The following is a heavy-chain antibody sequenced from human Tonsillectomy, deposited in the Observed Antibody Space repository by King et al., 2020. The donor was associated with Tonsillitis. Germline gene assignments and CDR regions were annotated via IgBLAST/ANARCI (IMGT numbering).Heavy chain of an antibody. J-gene: IGHJ2*01. CDR3: ARDGLSLTVSYWYFDL. D-gene: IGHD1-20*01. CDR2: INPSGGST. Sequence: VQLVQSGAEVKKPGASVKVSCKASGYTFTSYYMHWVRQAPGQGLEWMGIINPSGGSTSYAQKFQGRVTMTRDTSTSTVYMELSSLRSEDTAVYYCARDGLSLTVSYWYFDLWGRGTLVTVSS. V-gene: IGHV1-46*01. CDR1: GYTFTSYY.